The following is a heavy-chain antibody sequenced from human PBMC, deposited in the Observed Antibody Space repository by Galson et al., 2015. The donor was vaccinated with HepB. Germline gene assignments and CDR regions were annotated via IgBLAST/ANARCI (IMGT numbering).Heavy chain of an antibody. D-gene: IGHD1-26*01. CDR3: ARDTTRQGWFDP. Sequence: TLSLTCIVSGGSISSGGYYWSWIRQHPGEGLEWIGYIYYSGSTYYNPSLKSRVTISVDTSKNQFSLKLSSVTAADTAVYYCARDTTRQGWFDPWGQGTLVTVSS. V-gene: IGHV4-31*03. CDR2: IYYSGST. CDR1: GGSISSGGYY. J-gene: IGHJ5*02.